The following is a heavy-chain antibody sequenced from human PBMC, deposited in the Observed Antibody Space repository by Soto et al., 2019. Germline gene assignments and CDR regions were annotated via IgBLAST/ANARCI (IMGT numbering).Heavy chain of an antibody. V-gene: IGHV1-46*01. J-gene: IGHJ4*02. CDR2: INPSGDST. D-gene: IGHD3-22*01. CDR3: ASPLDSSGYYAGYFDY. CDR1: GYTVTSHY. Sequence: ASVKVSCKASGYTVTSHYMHWVRQAPGQGLEWMGVINPSGDSTSYAQKFQGRVTMTRDTSASTAYMELSSLRSEDTAVYYCASPLDSSGYYAGYFDYWGQGTLVTVSS.